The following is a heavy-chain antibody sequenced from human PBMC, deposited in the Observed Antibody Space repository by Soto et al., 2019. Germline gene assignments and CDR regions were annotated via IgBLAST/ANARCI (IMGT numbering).Heavy chain of an antibody. CDR3: AKEANYYDSSRYYLEYFHH. Sequence: PGGSLRLSCAASGFTFSSYAMTWVRQAPGKGLEWVSIISGSGGTTYYADSVKGRFTISRDNSKNTLYLQMNSLRADDTAVYYCAKEANYYDSSRYYLEYFHHWGQGTLVTVSS. CDR2: ISGSGGTT. CDR1: GFTFSSYA. D-gene: IGHD3-22*01. J-gene: IGHJ1*01. V-gene: IGHV3-23*01.